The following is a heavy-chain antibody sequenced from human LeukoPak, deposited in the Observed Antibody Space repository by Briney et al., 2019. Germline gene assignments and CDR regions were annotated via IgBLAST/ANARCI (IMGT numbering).Heavy chain of an antibody. CDR2: INSDGSDI. CDR1: GFTFSSYW. D-gene: IGHD2-15*01. Sequence: GGSLRLSCAASGFTFSSYWMHWVRQAPGKGLVWVSNINSDGSDIKYADSVKGRFTISRDNAKNTLYLRMNSLRVEDTAVYYCARVTVVAATNYWGQGTLVTVSS. CDR3: ARVTVVAATNY. J-gene: IGHJ4*02. V-gene: IGHV3-74*03.